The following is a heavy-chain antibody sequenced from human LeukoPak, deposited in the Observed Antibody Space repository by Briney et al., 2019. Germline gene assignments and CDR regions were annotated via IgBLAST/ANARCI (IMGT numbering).Heavy chain of an antibody. CDR2: ISSSSNYI. CDR3: ARDVGASAPDAFDV. CDR1: GFTFSTYN. V-gene: IGHV3-21*01. J-gene: IGHJ3*01. D-gene: IGHD1-26*01. Sequence: GGSLRLSCAASGFTFSTYNMNWVRQAPGKGLEWVSSISSSSNYIYYADSVKGRFTISRDNAKNSLYLQMNSLRAEDTDVYYCARDVGASAPDAFDVWGQGTMVTVSS.